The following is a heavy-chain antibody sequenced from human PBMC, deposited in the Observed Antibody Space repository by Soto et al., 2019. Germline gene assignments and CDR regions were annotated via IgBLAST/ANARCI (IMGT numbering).Heavy chain of an antibody. CDR2: ISSNGGTT. D-gene: IGHD1-7*01. CDR1: GFTFSSYD. Sequence: EGQLAESGGGMVQPGGSLRLSCVASGFTFSSYDMHWVRQAPGKGLDYVSSISSNGGTTYYGNSVKGRFTISRDNSKNTLYLQLGSMRAEDMAVYYCVRRVSGNYDYWGQGTLVTVSS. CDR3: VRRVSGNYDY. J-gene: IGHJ4*02. V-gene: IGHV3-64*01.